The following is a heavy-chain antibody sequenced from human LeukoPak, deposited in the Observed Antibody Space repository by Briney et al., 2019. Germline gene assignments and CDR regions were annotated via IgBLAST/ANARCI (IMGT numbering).Heavy chain of an antibody. Sequence: ASVKVSCRVSGYTLTELSMHWVRQAPGKGLEWMGGFDPEDGETIYAQKFQGRVTMTEDTSTDTAYMELSSLRSEDTALYYCAKGVVPAAFNWFDPWGQGTLVTVSS. V-gene: IGHV1-24*01. CDR3: AKGVVPAAFNWFDP. J-gene: IGHJ5*02. CDR2: FDPEDGET. D-gene: IGHD2-2*01. CDR1: GYTLTELS.